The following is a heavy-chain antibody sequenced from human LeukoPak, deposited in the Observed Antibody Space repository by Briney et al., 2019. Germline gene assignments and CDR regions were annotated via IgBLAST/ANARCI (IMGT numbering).Heavy chain of an antibody. Sequence: GGSLRLSCTASGFTFSAYAMSWVRQAPGKGPDWVSAIRGGGTSEFYADSVKGRFRISRDNSKDTLFLQMNSLRAEDTAVYYCARDPNGDYIGAFDMWGPGTMVTVSS. CDR2: IRGGGTSE. V-gene: IGHV3-23*01. CDR1: GFTFSAYA. D-gene: IGHD4-17*01. J-gene: IGHJ3*02. CDR3: ARDPNGDYIGAFDM.